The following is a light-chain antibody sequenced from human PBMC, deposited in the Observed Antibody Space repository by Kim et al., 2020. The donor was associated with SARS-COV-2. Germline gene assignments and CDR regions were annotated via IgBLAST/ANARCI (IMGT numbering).Light chain of an antibody. V-gene: IGLV2-8*01. Sequence: RSVTITSPESSSDVGGYNYVSWYQQHPGKAPKLMIYEVSKRPSGVPDRFSGSKSGNTASLAVSGLQAEDEADYYCSSYAGSNNLVFGGGTQLTVL. CDR3: SSYAGSNNLV. J-gene: IGLJ2*01. CDR1: SSDVGGYNY. CDR2: EVS.